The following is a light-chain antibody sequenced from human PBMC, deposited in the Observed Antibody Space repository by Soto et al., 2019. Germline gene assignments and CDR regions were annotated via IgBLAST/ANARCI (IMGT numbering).Light chain of an antibody. CDR1: SSDVGAYNY. J-gene: IGLJ1*01. V-gene: IGLV2-14*01. Sequence: QSALTQPASVSGSPGQSITISCTGTSSDVGAYNYVSWYQQQSGKAPKLMIHEVSNRPSGVSNRFSGSKSGNTASLTISGLQAEDEADYYCSSYTTSRAYVFGIGTKLT. CDR2: EVS. CDR3: SSYTTSRAYV.